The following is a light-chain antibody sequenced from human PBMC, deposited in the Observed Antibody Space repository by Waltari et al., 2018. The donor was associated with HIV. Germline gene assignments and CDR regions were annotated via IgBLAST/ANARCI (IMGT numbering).Light chain of an antibody. CDR3: GVWDSTLKQWL. Sequence: QSVLTQPPSASGTPGQTVTISCSGSTSNVETQWVYWYQQLPGTAPKLLIYRNYPRPSGVPDLFSSSKSGASASLIISGLRSEDEADYSCGVWDSTLKQWLFGGGTKLTVL. CDR1: TSNVETQW. V-gene: IGLV1-47*01. CDR2: RNY. J-gene: IGLJ3*02.